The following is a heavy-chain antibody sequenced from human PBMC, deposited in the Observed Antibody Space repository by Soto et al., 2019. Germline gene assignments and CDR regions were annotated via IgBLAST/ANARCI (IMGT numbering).Heavy chain of an antibody. Sequence: SETLSLTCTVSGGSISSYYWSWIRQPPGKGLEWIGYIYYSGSTNYNPSLKSRVTISVDTSKNQFSLKLSSVTAADTAVYYCARHSAYGYNYEVYYWGQGXLVTVSS. CDR1: GGSISSYY. CDR3: ARHSAYGYNYEVYY. J-gene: IGHJ4*02. CDR2: IYYSGST. V-gene: IGHV4-59*01. D-gene: IGHD5-12*01.